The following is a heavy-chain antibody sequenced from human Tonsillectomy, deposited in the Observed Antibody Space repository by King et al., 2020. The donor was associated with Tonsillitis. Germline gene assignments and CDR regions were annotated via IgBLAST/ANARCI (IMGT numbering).Heavy chain of an antibody. D-gene: IGHD2-2*01. CDR2: ISAYNGKT. CDR3: ASGIVVVPAYMEGEIYDYYGMDV. V-gene: IGHV1-18*04. Sequence: VQLVESGAEVKKPGASVKVSCKASGYTFTSYGISWVRQAPGQGLEWVGWISAYNGKTNYAQTVHGRVTMTTDTSTSTAYMELGSLRSDDTAVYYCASGIVVVPAYMEGEIYDYYGMDVWGQGTTVTVSS. CDR1: GYTFTSYG. J-gene: IGHJ6*02.